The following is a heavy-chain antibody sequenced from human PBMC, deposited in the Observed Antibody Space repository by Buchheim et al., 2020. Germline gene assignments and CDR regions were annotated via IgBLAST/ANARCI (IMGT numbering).Heavy chain of an antibody. CDR2: IWYDGSNK. CDR3: ARDKNYEGPDYYYYYGMDV. D-gene: IGHD1-7*01. Sequence: QVQLVESGGGVVQPGRSLRLSCAASGFTFSSYGMHWVRQAPGKGLEWVAVIWYDGSNKYYADSVKGRFTISRDNSKNTLYLQMNSLRAEDTAVYYCARDKNYEGPDYYYYYGMDVWGQGTT. J-gene: IGHJ6*02. V-gene: IGHV3-33*01. CDR1: GFTFSSYG.